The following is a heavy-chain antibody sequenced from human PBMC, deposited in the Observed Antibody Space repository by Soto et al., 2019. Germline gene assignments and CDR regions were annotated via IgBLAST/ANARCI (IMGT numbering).Heavy chain of an antibody. CDR2: IYYSGST. D-gene: IGHD3-10*01. CDR3: ARGVTMVRGVIHTPYFDY. V-gene: IGHV4-31*03. Sequence: SQTLSLTYTVSGGSIISGGYYWSWIRQHPGKGLEWIGYIYYSGSTYYNPSLKSRVTISVDTSKNQFSLKLSSVTAADTAVYYCARGVTMVRGVIHTPYFDYWGQGTLVTVSS. J-gene: IGHJ4*02. CDR1: GGSIISGGYY.